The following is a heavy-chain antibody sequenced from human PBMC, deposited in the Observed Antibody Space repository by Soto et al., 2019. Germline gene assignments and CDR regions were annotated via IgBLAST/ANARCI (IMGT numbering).Heavy chain of an antibody. CDR2: IFHSGNA. D-gene: IGHD3-10*02. J-gene: IGHJ4*01. CDR1: GGSMSHVY. Sequence: PSETLSLTCTVSGGSMSHVYWSWIRQPPGKRLEWIGFIFHSGNAKYNPSLKSRVTISIDTSKSQFSLSLDSVTAADTAVYFCARAHVLTFPFDYYGQGTLFPAS. V-gene: IGHV4-59*01. CDR3: ARAHVLTFPFDY.